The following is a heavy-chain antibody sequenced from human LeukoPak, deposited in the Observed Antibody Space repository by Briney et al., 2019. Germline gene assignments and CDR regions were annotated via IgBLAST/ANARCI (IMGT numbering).Heavy chain of an antibody. D-gene: IGHD1-26*01. CDR3: ARDFTSGSYSSPTAFDI. CDR1: GFTFSSYA. J-gene: IGHJ3*02. CDR2: ISSNGGST. V-gene: IGHV3-64*01. Sequence: GGSLRLSCAASGFTFSSYAMHWVRQAPGKGLEYVSAISSNGGSTYYANSVKGRFTISRDNSKNTLYLQMGSLRAEDMAVYYCARDFTSGSYSSPTAFDIWGQGTMVTVSS.